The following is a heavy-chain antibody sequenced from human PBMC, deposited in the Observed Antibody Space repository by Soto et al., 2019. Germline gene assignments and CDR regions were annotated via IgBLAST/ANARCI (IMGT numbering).Heavy chain of an antibody. CDR2: ISGSGGST. J-gene: IGHJ3*02. CDR3: AKDRGLGGVLDAFDI. V-gene: IGHV3-23*01. Sequence: GESLKISCAASGFTFSSYAMSWVRQAPGKGLEWVSAISGSGGSTYYADSVKGRFTISRDNSKNTLYLQMNSLRAEDTAVYYCAKDRGLGGVLDAFDIWGQGTMVTVSS. CDR1: GFTFSSYA.